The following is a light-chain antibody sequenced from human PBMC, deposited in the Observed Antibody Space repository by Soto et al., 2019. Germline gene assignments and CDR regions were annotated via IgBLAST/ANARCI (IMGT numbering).Light chain of an antibody. CDR2: RNN. J-gene: IGLJ3*02. CDR3: AAWDDSLSGSWV. Sequence: QSVLTQPPSASGTPGQRITISCSGSSSNIGSNYLFWYQQLPGTAPKLLIYRNNQRPSGVPDRFSGAKSGTSASLAISGRRSEDEADYYCAAWDDSLSGSWVFGGGTKLTVL. CDR1: SSNIGSNY. V-gene: IGLV1-47*01.